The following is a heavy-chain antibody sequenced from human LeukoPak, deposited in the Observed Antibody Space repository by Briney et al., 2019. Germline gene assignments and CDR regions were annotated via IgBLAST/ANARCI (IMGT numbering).Heavy chain of an antibody. CDR3: ARPGISGTTGFFDY. J-gene: IGHJ4*01. D-gene: IGHD1-20*01. CDR1: GXIFSNYW. CDR2: IYPGDSDT. Sequence: PGESLKISCKGSGXIFSNYWIAWVRQMPGKGLEWMGIIYPGDSDTRYSPSFQGQVTISADKSISTAYLQSSSLKASDTAMYYCARPGISGTTGFFDYWGHGTLVTVSS. V-gene: IGHV5-51*01.